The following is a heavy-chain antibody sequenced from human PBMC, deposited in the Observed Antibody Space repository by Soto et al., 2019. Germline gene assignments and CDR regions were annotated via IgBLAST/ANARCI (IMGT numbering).Heavy chain of an antibody. CDR2: ISGSGGST. CDR3: AKDFQNGMDV. V-gene: IGHV3-23*01. CDR1: GFPLSSYA. Sequence: GGSVRLSFASSGFPLSSYAMSWVRQAPGKGLEWVSAISGSGGSTYYADSVKGRFTISRDNSKNTLYLQMNSLRAEDTAVYYCAKDFQNGMDVWGQGTTVTVSS. J-gene: IGHJ6*02.